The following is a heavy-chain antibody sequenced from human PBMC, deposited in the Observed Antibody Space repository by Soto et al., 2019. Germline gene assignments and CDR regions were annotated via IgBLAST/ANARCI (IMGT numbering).Heavy chain of an antibody. D-gene: IGHD7-27*01. CDR3: ARDLTVGFDY. CDR2: INAGNGNT. V-gene: IGHV1-3*01. Sequence: QVQLVQSGAEVKKPGASVKVSCKASGYTFTSYAMHWVRQAPGQRLEWMGWINAGNGNTKYSQKFQGRVTITRDTSASTADMELSSLGSEDTAVYYFARDLTVGFDYWGQGTLVTVSS. CDR1: GYTFTSYA. J-gene: IGHJ4*02.